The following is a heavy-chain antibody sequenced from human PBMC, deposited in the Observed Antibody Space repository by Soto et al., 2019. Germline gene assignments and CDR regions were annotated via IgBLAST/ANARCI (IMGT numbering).Heavy chain of an antibody. V-gene: IGHV1-69*13. Sequence: GASVKVSCKASGVTFSSYAISWVRQAPGQGLEWMGGIIPIFGTANYAQKFQGRVTITADESTSTAYMELSSLRSEDTAVYYCAREDIVLMVYAIGLRDYYGMDVWGQGTTVTVSS. J-gene: IGHJ6*02. CDR3: AREDIVLMVYAIGLRDYYGMDV. D-gene: IGHD2-8*01. CDR1: GVTFSSYA. CDR2: IIPIFGTA.